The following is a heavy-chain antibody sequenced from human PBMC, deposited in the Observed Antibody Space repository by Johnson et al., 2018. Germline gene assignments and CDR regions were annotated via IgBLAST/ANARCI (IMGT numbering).Heavy chain of an antibody. D-gene: IGHD3-3*01. Sequence: VQLVQSGAEVKKPGESLKISCKGSGHSFINYWIGWVRQKPGKGLESMGIIYPGDSDTRYSPSFQGQVTISADKSISTASLQWSSLKAPDTAMYYCARLIIGTISCAFDIWGQGTMVTVSS. V-gene: IGHV5-51*01. CDR2: IYPGDSDT. CDR3: ARLIIGTISCAFDI. CDR1: GHSFINYW. J-gene: IGHJ3*02.